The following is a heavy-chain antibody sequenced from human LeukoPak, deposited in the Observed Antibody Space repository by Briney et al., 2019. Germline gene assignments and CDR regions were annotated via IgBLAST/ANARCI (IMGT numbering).Heavy chain of an antibody. CDR1: GYTFTSYG. Sequence: ASMKVSCKASGYTFTSYGISWVRQAPGQGLEWMGWISAYNGNTNYAQKLQGRVTMTTDTSTSTAYMELRSLRSDDTAVYYCARDLMIRRAFDYWGQGTLVTVSS. D-gene: IGHD3-16*01. CDR2: ISAYNGNT. CDR3: ARDLMIRRAFDY. V-gene: IGHV1-18*01. J-gene: IGHJ4*02.